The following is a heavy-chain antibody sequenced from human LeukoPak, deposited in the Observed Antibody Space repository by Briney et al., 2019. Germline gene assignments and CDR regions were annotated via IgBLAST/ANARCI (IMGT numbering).Heavy chain of an antibody. Sequence: GESLKISCRGSGYSFNTYWIGWVRQMPGKGLEWMGIIYPGDSDTRYSPSFRGQVTMSADKSINTAYLQWSSLKASDTAMYFCARRQGCSTSSCPPDSWGQGTLVTASS. D-gene: IGHD2-2*01. CDR1: GYSFNTYW. J-gene: IGHJ4*02. V-gene: IGHV5-51*01. CDR2: IYPGDSDT. CDR3: ARRQGCSTSSCPPDS.